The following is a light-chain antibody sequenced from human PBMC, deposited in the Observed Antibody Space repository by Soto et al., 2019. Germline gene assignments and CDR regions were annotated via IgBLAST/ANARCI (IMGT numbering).Light chain of an antibody. CDR1: QSVSDS. J-gene: IGKJ2*01. Sequence: EIVLTQSPATLSLSPGERATLSCRASQSVSDSLAWYQQKLGQAPRLLIYDASNRATGIPARFSGSGSGTDFTLTISSLEPEDFAVYYCQQHSSWPYTFGQGTKVEIK. CDR2: DAS. CDR3: QQHSSWPYT. V-gene: IGKV3-11*01.